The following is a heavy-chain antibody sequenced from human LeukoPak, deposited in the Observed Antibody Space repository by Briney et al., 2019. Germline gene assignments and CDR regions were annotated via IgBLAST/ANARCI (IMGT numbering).Heavy chain of an antibody. Sequence: SETLFLTCTVSGGSISSGGYYWSWIRQHPGKGLEWIGYIYYSGSTYYNPSLKSRVTISVDTSKNQFSLKLSSVTAADTAVYYCARTGADYDAFDIWGQGTMVTASS. CDR2: IYYSGST. CDR1: GGSISSGGYY. D-gene: IGHD4-11*01. CDR3: ARTGADYDAFDI. V-gene: IGHV4-31*03. J-gene: IGHJ3*02.